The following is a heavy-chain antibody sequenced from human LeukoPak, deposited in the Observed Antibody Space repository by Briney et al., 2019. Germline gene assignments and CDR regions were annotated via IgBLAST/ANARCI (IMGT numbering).Heavy chain of an antibody. CDR3: ARDPGYCSSTSCYGDYFDC. CDR2: ISSGSSYI. D-gene: IGHD2-2*01. V-gene: IGHV3-21*01. J-gene: IGHJ4*02. CDR1: GFTFSSYN. Sequence: GGSLRLSCAASGFTFSSYNMNWVRQAPGKRLEWVSSISSGSSYIYYADSLKGRFTISRDNAKNSLYLQMNSLRAEDTAVYYCARDPGYCSSTSCYGDYFDCWGQGTLVTVSS.